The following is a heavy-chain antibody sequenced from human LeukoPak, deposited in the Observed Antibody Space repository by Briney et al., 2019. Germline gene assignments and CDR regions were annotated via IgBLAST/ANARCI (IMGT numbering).Heavy chain of an antibody. Sequence: PSETLSLTCTVSGGSISSSSYYWGWLRQPPGKGLEWIGSIYYSGSTYYNPSLKSRVTISVDTSKNQFSLKLSSVTAADTAVYYCARLAPVGVPAAHCGMDVWGQGTTVTVSS. V-gene: IGHV4-39*01. CDR3: ARLAPVGVPAAHCGMDV. CDR2: IYYSGST. J-gene: IGHJ6*02. D-gene: IGHD2-2*01. CDR1: GGSISSSSYY.